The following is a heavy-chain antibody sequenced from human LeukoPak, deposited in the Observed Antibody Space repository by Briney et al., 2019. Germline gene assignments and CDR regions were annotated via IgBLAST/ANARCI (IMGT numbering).Heavy chain of an antibody. D-gene: IGHD2-2*03. CDR2: IKQDGSEK. J-gene: IGHJ5*02. V-gene: IGHV3-7*01. CDR1: GFTFNTYW. CDR3: ARDIGYCSSPSCYADWFDP. Sequence: GWSLRLSCVASGFTFNTYWMSWVRQAPGKGLEWVANIKQDGSEKYYVDSVKGRFTISRDNAKFSLFLQMTSLRAEDTAVYYCARDIGYCSSPSCYADWFDPWGQGTLVTVSS.